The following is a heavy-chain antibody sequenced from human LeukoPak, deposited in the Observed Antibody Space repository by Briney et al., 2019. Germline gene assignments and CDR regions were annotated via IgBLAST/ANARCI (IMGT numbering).Heavy chain of an antibody. V-gene: IGHV4-59*01. CDR3: ARDGYGSGSYGWFDP. Sequence: SETLSLTCSVSGASITSSYWSWVRQTPGKGLEWLGNIYSGSTNYNSSFESRVTVSLDTSKNQFSLRLTSVTAADTALYYCARDGYGSGSYGWFDPWGQGTLVTVSS. CDR2: IYSGST. D-gene: IGHD3-10*01. CDR1: GASITSSY. J-gene: IGHJ5*02.